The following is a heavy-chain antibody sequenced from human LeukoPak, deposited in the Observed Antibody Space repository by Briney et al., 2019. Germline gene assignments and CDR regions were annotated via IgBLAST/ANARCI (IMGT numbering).Heavy chain of an antibody. CDR1: GFTVSSNY. CDR2: IYSGGST. V-gene: IGHV3-66*01. J-gene: IGHJ4*02. D-gene: IGHD4-17*01. CDR3: ARDTDYGDFTTAFDY. Sequence: PGGSLRLSCAASGFTVSSNYMSWVRQAPGKGLEWVSVIYSGGSTYYADSVKGRFTISRDNSKNTLYLQMNSLRAEDTAVYYCARDTDYGDFTTAFDYWGQGTLVTVSS.